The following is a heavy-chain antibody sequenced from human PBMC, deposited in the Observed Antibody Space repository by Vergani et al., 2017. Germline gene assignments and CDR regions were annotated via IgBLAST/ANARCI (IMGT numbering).Heavy chain of an antibody. CDR3: ARGGSSSWSPSLGDAFDI. Sequence: QEQLVQSGAEVRKPGASVKVSCKASGYNFTSFDINWVRLATGQGLEWMGWMNPKSGNTAYAAKFQGRITMTRDSSTDTAYMEMKSLRSEDTAVYYCARGGSSSWSPSLGDAFDIWGQGTMVTVSS. CDR2: MNPKSGNT. D-gene: IGHD6-13*01. CDR1: GYNFTSFD. J-gene: IGHJ3*02. V-gene: IGHV1-8*01.